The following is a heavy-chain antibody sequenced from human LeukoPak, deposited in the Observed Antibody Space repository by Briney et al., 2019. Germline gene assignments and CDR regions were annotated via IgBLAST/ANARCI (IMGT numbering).Heavy chain of an antibody. CDR1: GYTFTSYD. V-gene: IGHV1-8*01. Sequence: ASVKVSCKASGYTFTSYDINWERQATGQGLEWMGWMNPNSGNTGYAQKFQGRVTMTRNTSISTAYMELSSLRSEDTAVYYCARGFTANDFWSGYLYYYYYGMDVWGQGTTVTVSS. D-gene: IGHD3-3*01. CDR3: ARGFTANDFWSGYLYYYYYGMDV. J-gene: IGHJ6*02. CDR2: MNPNSGNT.